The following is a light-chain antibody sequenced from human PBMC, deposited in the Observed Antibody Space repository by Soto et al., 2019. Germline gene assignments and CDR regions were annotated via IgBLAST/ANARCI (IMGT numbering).Light chain of an antibody. CDR2: RTF. V-gene: IGKV3-20*01. CDR3: QQYDTSPPT. Sequence: EIVLTQSPVTLSLSPGEGATLSCRASQTIASRYLAWYQHQPGQAPRLLIYRTFARAPGIPDRFSGGGSGTDFTLTISRLEREDFAVYYCQQYDTSPPTFGQGTRLDIK. J-gene: IGKJ5*01. CDR1: QTIASRY.